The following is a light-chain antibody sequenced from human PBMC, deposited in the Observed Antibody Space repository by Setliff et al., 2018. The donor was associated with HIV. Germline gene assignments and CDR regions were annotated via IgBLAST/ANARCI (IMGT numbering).Light chain of an antibody. CDR3: SSYTSSSTLV. CDR2: EVS. CDR1: SSDVGGYPY. J-gene: IGLJ1*01. V-gene: IGLV2-14*01. Sequence: QSVLTQPASVSGSPGQSVTISCTGTSSDVGGYPYVSWYQQYPGKVPKLMIYEVSNRPSGVSNRSSGSKSANMASLTISGLQAEDEADYYCSSYTSSSTLVFGTGTKVTVL.